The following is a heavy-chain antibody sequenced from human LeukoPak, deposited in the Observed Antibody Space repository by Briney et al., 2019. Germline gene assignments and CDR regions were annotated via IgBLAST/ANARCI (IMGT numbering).Heavy chain of an antibody. Sequence: PSETLSLTCTVSGGSISSYYWSWIRQPPGKGLEWIGNIYYSGSTNHNPSLKSRVTISVDTSKNQFSLKLSSVTAADTAVYYCAGFLRDTGFGEFYFDYWGQGTLVTVSS. D-gene: IGHD3-10*01. CDR3: AGFLRDTGFGEFYFDY. CDR1: GGSISSYY. J-gene: IGHJ4*02. CDR2: IYYSGST. V-gene: IGHV4-59*01.